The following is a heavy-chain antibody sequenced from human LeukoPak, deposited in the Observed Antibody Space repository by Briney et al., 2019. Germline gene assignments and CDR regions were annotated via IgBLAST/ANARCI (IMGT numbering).Heavy chain of an antibody. Sequence: PSETLSLTCAVYGGSFSGYYWSWIRQPPGKGLEWIGEINHSGSTNYNPSLKSRVTISVDTSKNQFSLKLSSVTAADTAVYYCARENEHYYYYYMDVWGKGTTVTVSS. CDR2: INHSGST. CDR1: GGSFSGYY. J-gene: IGHJ6*03. CDR3: ARENEHYYYYYMDV. D-gene: IGHD1-1*01. V-gene: IGHV4-34*01.